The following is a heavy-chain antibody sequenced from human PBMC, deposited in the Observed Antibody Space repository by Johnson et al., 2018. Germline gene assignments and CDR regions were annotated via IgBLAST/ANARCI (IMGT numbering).Heavy chain of an antibody. Sequence: VQLVETGGGVVQPGTSLTLSCFTSGVTVTSYTWHWVRQAPGKGLEWVAVIWYDGSQTVYGDSVKGRSTISRDNSNVYLHMNSLRAEDTAVYFCARDRPSSLPNDALDLWGLGTMVTVSS. J-gene: IGHJ3*01. D-gene: IGHD6-19*01. CDR2: IWYDGSQT. CDR3: ARDRPSSLPNDALDL. V-gene: IGHV3-33*01. CDR1: GVTVTSYT.